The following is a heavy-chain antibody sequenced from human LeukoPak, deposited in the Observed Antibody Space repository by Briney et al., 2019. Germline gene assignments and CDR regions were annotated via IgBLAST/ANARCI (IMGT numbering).Heavy chain of an antibody. CDR2: ISGSGGST. J-gene: IGHJ4*02. CDR3: AEMVHTEQWLVPFDY. D-gene: IGHD6-19*01. V-gene: IGHV3-23*01. CDR1: GFTFSSSA. Sequence: PSGGSLRLSCVASGFTFSSSAVSWVRQAPGKGLEWVSTISGSGGSTYYADSVKGRFTSSRDNSKNTLYLQMNSLRAEDTAVYYCAEMVHTEQWLVPFDYWGQGTLVTVSS.